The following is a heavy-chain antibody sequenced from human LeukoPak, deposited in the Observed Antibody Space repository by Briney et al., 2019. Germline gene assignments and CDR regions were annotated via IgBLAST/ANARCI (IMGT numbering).Heavy chain of an antibody. CDR3: ARGRSSGWYEFVGQFDY. V-gene: IGHV3-30*03. D-gene: IGHD6-19*01. Sequence: GRSLRLSCAASGFTFSSYGMHWVRQAPGKGLEWVAVISYNGSNKYYADSVKGRFTISRDNSKNTLYLQMNSLRAEDTAVYYCARGRSSGWYEFVGQFDYWGQGTLVTVSS. CDR2: ISYNGSNK. J-gene: IGHJ4*02. CDR1: GFTFSSYG.